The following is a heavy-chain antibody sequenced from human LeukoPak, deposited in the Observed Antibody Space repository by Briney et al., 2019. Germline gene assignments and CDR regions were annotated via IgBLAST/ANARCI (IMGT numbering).Heavy chain of an antibody. V-gene: IGHV3-30*18. Sequence: PGGSLRLSCAASGFSFSSYGMHWVRQAPGKGLEWVAVISYDGSNKYYADSVKGRFTISRDNSKNTLYLQMNSLRAEDTAVYYCAKVKAEGSGSWGDYWGQGTLVTVSS. CDR2: ISYDGSNK. CDR3: AKVKAEGSGSWGDY. D-gene: IGHD3-10*01. CDR1: GFSFSSYG. J-gene: IGHJ4*02.